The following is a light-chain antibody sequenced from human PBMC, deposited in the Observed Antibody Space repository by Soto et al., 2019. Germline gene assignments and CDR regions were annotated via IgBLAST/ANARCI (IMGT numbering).Light chain of an antibody. Sequence: DIQMTHSPSTLSASVGDIFTIRCXASQSIGTWLAWYQQKPGKAPKLLIFDASTLESGVPSRFSGSGSGTDFTLTISSLQPDDFATYYCQQYSDSSGAFGQGTKVDI. J-gene: IGKJ1*01. CDR2: DAS. CDR3: QQYSDSSGA. CDR1: QSIGTW. V-gene: IGKV1-5*01.